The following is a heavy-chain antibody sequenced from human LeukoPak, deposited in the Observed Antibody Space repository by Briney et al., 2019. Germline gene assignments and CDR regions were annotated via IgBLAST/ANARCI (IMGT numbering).Heavy chain of an antibody. V-gene: IGHV3-30-3*01. D-gene: IGHD2-2*01. Sequence: GGSLRLSCAASGFTFSSYAMHWVRQAPGKGLEWVAVISYDGSNKYYADSVKGRFTISRDNSKNTLYLQMNSLRAEDTAVYYCAKDSHLVPAAYTFDYWGQGTLVTVSS. J-gene: IGHJ4*02. CDR1: GFTFSSYA. CDR3: AKDSHLVPAAYTFDY. CDR2: ISYDGSNK.